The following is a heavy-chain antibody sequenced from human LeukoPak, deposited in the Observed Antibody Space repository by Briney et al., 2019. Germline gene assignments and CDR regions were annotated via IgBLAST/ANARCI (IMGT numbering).Heavy chain of an antibody. J-gene: IGHJ6*02. CDR3: ASLVSRFLETPYYYYGMDV. Sequence: ASVKVSCKASGGTFSSYAISWVRQAPGQGLERMGRIIPIFGIANYAQKFQGRVTITADKSTSTAYMELSSLRSEDTAVYYCASLVSRFLETPYYYYGMDVWGQGTTVTVSS. CDR2: IIPIFGIA. V-gene: IGHV1-69*04. D-gene: IGHD3-3*01. CDR1: GGTFSSYA.